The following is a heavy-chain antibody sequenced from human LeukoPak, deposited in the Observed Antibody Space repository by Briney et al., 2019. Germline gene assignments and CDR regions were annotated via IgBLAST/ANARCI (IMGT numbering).Heavy chain of an antibody. Sequence: GGSLRLSCAASGFTFSNAWMSWVRQAPGKGLEWVGRIKSKTDGGTTDYAAPVKGRFTISRDDSKNTLYLQMNSLKTEDTAVYYCTTVSFIQLWPSVDYWGQGTLVTVSS. CDR1: GFTFSNAW. CDR3: TTVSFIQLWPSVDY. D-gene: IGHD5-18*01. CDR2: IKSKTDGGTT. V-gene: IGHV3-15*01. J-gene: IGHJ4*02.